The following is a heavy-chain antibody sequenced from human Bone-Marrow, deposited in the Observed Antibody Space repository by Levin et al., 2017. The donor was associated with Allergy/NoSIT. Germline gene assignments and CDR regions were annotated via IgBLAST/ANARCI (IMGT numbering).Heavy chain of an antibody. CDR2: ISGYNGNT. J-gene: IGHJ6*02. V-gene: IGHV1-18*01. CDR1: GYTLSSYG. Sequence: KPGESLKISCKASGYTLSSYGITWVRQAPGQGLEWMGWISGYNGNTNYAQIVQDRVAMTTDTSTSTAYMELRSLRSDDTAVYFCARVEAKLLGDSIHGMDVWGQGTTVTVSS. CDR3: ARVEAKLLGDSIHGMDV. D-gene: IGHD3-10*02.